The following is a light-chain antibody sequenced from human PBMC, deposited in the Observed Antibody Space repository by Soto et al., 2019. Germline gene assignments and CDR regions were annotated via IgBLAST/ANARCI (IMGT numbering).Light chain of an antibody. CDR2: AAS. CDR3: QQYYSYPPWT. V-gene: IGKV1-8*01. Sequence: AIRMTQSPSSLSASTGDRVTITCRASQGISSYLAWYQQKPGKAPKLLIYAASTLQSGVPSRFSGSGSGTDFTLTISCLQSEDFATYYCQQYYSYPPWTFGQGTQVDIK. J-gene: IGKJ1*01. CDR1: QGISSY.